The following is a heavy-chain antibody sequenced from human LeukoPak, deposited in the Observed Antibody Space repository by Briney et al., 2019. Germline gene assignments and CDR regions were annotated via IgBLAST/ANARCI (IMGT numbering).Heavy chain of an antibody. Sequence: SETLSLTCTVSGVSVSSSNSYWGWIRQPPGKGLEWIGSIYYSGSTYYNPSLKSRVTISVDTSKNQFSLKLSSVTAADTAVYYCARGFSCGGDCYAPDAFDIWGQGTMVTVSS. D-gene: IGHD2-21*02. CDR1: GVSVSSSNSY. CDR3: ARGFSCGGDCYAPDAFDI. CDR2: IYYSGST. V-gene: IGHV4-39*07. J-gene: IGHJ3*02.